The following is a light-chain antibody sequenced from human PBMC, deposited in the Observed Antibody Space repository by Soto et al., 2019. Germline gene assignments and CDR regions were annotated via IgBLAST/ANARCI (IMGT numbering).Light chain of an antibody. CDR2: AVT. Sequence: QSVLTQPPSASGSPGQSVHISCTGTSSDVGGYNYVSLYQQHPGKAPKHMIYAVTKRPSGVPDRFSGSTSVNTASLTVSGLQAEDEADYYCISYADSNNYVFGTGTKLTVL. V-gene: IGLV2-8*01. J-gene: IGLJ1*01. CDR1: SSDVGGYNY. CDR3: ISYADSNNYV.